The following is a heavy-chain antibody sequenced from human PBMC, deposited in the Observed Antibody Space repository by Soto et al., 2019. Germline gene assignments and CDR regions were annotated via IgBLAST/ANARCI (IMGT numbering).Heavy chain of an antibody. CDR1: GFTFSSYW. CDR3: ARGPVAGTDPWGGSAGAFDI. D-gene: IGHD6-19*01. V-gene: IGHV3-74*01. CDR2: INSDGSGT. J-gene: IGHJ3*02. Sequence: PGGSLRLSCAASGFTFSSYWMHWVRQAPGKGLVWVSRINSDGSGTSYADSVKGRFTISRDNAKNTLYLQMNSLRAEDTAVYYCARGPVAGTDPWGGSAGAFDIWGQGTMVTVSS.